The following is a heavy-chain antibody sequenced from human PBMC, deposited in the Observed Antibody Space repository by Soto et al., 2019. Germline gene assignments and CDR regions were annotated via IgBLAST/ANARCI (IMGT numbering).Heavy chain of an antibody. J-gene: IGHJ4*02. CDR1: GFTFSSYG. D-gene: IGHD3-10*01. CDR2: IWYDGSDK. V-gene: IGHV3-33*03. Sequence: QVQLVESGGSVVQPGRSLRLSCAASGFTFSSYGMHWVRQAPGKGLEWVAVIWYDGSDKYYADSVKGRFTISRDNSKNTLYLQMNSLRAEDTAVYYCTCQGGAGFPNDYWGQGTRVTVSS. CDR3: TCQGGAGFPNDY.